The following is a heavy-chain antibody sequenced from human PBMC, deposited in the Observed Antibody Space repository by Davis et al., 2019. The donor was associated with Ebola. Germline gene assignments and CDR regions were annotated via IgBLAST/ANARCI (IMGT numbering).Heavy chain of an antibody. Sequence: SVKVSCKASGGTFSSYAISWVRQAPGQGLEWMGGIIPIFGTANYAQKFQGRVTITADESTSTAYMELSSLRAEDTAVYYCAKDWVAVAGTEYFQHWGQGTLVTVSS. D-gene: IGHD6-19*01. CDR3: AKDWVAVAGTEYFQH. CDR2: IIPIFGTA. CDR1: GGTFSSYA. J-gene: IGHJ1*01. V-gene: IGHV1-69*13.